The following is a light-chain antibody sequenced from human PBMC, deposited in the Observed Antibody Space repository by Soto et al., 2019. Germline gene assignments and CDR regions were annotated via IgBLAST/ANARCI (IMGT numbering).Light chain of an antibody. Sequence: DVVMTQSPLSLPVTLGQPASISCRSSQSLVYSDGIAYLNWFHQRPGQSPRRLIYRASNRDSGVPDRFSGSGSGTDFTLKISRVEAEDVGVYYCMQGTNWPPTFGPGANVEIK. J-gene: IGKJ1*01. V-gene: IGKV2-30*01. CDR2: RAS. CDR1: QSLVYSDGIAY. CDR3: MQGTNWPPT.